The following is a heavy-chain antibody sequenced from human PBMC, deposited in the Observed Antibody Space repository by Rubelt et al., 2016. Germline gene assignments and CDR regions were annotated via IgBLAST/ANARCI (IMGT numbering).Heavy chain of an antibody. CDR2: IYYSGST. J-gene: IGHJ4*02. CDR1: GGSISSYY. D-gene: IGHD1-14*01. CDR3: ARVRNQRPDY. Sequence: QVQLQESGPGLVKPSETLSLTCTDSGGSISSYYWSWIRQPPGKGLEWIGYIYYSGSTYYNPSLKSRVTISVDTSKNPFSLKLSSMTAADTAAYYCARVRNQRPDYWGQGTLVTVSS. V-gene: IGHV4-59*08.